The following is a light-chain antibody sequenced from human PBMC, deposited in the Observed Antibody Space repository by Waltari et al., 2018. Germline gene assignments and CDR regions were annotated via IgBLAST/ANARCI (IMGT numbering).Light chain of an antibody. CDR2: EDN. V-gene: IGLV3-10*01. Sequence: SYELTQPPSVSVSPGQTARITCYGQTLPRKCVYWYPQKSGQAPVLVIFEDNKRPSGIPERFSGSISGTTATLTISGAQVEDEADYYCSSVDSSFKGLFGAGTKVTVL. CDR1: TLPRKC. CDR3: SSVDSSFKGL. J-gene: IGLJ1*01.